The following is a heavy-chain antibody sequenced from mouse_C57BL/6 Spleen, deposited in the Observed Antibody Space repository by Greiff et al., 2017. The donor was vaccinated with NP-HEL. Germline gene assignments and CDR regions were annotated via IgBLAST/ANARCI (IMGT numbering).Heavy chain of an antibody. CDR1: GYTFTSYW. J-gene: IGHJ2*01. CDR3: ARNVEGYCDFDY. Sequence: QVQLQQPGAELVKPGASVKMSCKASGYTFTSYWITWVKQRPGQGLGWIGDIYPGSGSTNYNEKFKSKATLTVDTSSSTAYMQLSSLTSEDSAVYYCARNVEGYCDFDYWGQGTTLTVSS. CDR2: IYPGSGST. D-gene: IGHD2-3*01. V-gene: IGHV1-55*01.